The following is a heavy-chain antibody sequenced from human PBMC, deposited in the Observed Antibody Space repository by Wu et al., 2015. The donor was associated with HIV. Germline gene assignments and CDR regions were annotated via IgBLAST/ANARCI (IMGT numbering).Heavy chain of an antibody. D-gene: IGHD4-23*01. CDR1: GFTFNNYI. CDR2: IIPQNGDT. Sequence: QVQLAQLGVEVRKPGASVKVSCKASGFTFNNYIIVWVRQAPGQGLEWMGWIIPQNGDTDLAPNVQNRVSMTTDASTNLAYMELRTLRSDDTAVYYCARGGVYGVNVGDYSYYYYIDVWGKGTTVTVSS. V-gene: IGHV1-18*01. J-gene: IGHJ6*03. CDR3: ARGGVYGVNVGDYSYYYYIDV.